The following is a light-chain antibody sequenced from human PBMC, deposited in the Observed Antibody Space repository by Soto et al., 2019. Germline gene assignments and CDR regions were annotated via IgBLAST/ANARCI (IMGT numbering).Light chain of an antibody. CDR3: QQYNNWPPLT. CDR1: RSVGNN. Sequence: EIVLTQSPATLSLSPGERATLSCRASRSVGNNLAWYQKKPGQAPGLLIYAASTRATGIPARFSGSGSGTEFTLTITSLQSEDFAVYYCQQYNNWPPLTFGGGTKVEIK. J-gene: IGKJ4*01. V-gene: IGKV3-15*01. CDR2: AAS.